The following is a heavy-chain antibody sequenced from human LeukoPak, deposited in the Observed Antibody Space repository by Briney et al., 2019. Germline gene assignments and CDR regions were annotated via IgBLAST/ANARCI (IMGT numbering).Heavy chain of an antibody. J-gene: IGHJ4*02. Sequence: SETLSLTCAVYGGSFSGYSWNWIRQPPVKGLEWIGSIYYSGSTYYNPSLKSRVTISVDTPKNQFSLELTSVTAADTAVYYCARAPTAYCLSTNCQPYFDYWGQGILVTVSS. CDR3: ARAPTAYCLSTNCQPYFDY. CDR1: GGSFSGYS. CDR2: IYYSGST. V-gene: IGHV4-34*01. D-gene: IGHD2-2*01.